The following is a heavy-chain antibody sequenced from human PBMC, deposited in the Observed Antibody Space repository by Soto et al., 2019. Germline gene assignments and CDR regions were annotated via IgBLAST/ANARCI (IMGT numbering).Heavy chain of an antibody. CDR3: ASTYYYGSVSGEKGRNYNYYGMDV. D-gene: IGHD3-10*01. J-gene: IGHJ6*02. Sequence: SETLSLTCTVSGGSISSYYWSWIRQPPGKGLEWIGYIYYSGSTNYNPSLKSRVTISVDTSKNQFSLKLSSVTAADTAVYYCASTYYYGSVSGEKGRNYNYYGMDVWGQGTTVT. CDR1: GGSISSYY. V-gene: IGHV4-59*01. CDR2: IYYSGST.